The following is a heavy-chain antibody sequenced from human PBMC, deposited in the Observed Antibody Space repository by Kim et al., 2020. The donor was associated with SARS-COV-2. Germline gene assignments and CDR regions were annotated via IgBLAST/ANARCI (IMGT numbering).Heavy chain of an antibody. CDR1: GGSISNYY. CDR3: AREAISSSAGHYFDY. Sequence: SETLSLTCTVSGGSISNYYWSWIRQPPGKGLEWIRYIYYSGSTNYNPSLKSRVTISVDTSKNQFSLKLSSVTAADTAVYYCAREAISSSAGHYFDYWGQGTLVTVSS. V-gene: IGHV4-59*13. CDR2: IYYSGST. D-gene: IGHD6-6*01. J-gene: IGHJ4*02.